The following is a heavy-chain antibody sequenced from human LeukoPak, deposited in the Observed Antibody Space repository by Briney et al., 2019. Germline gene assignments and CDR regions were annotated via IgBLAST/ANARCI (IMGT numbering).Heavy chain of an antibody. V-gene: IGHV3-30*02. CDR2: IQSDGNNK. Sequence: PGGSLTLSCAASGFTFSNYGIYWVRQAPGKGLEWVAFIQSDGNNKYYADSVKGRFSISRDNSKNTLYLQMNSLRTEDTAVYYCAKVLMDYGDYFDYWGQGTLVTVSS. CDR3: AKVLMDYGDYFDY. CDR1: GFTFSNYG. D-gene: IGHD4-17*01. J-gene: IGHJ4*02.